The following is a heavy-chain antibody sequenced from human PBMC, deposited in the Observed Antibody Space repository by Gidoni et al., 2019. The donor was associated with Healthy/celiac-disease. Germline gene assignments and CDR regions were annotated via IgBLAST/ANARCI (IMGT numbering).Heavy chain of an antibody. CDR2: ITPSGGST. CDR3: ARRGEGFDY. J-gene: IGHJ4*02. D-gene: IGHD3-10*01. CDR1: GYTFTSYD. V-gene: IGHV1-46*01. Sequence: QVQLVQSGAEVKKPGASVKVYCKASGYTFTSYDMHGVRQAPGQGLEWMGIITPSGGSTSYAQKFKGRVTMTRDTSTSTVYMELSSLRSEDTAVYYCARRGEGFDYWGQGTLVTVSS.